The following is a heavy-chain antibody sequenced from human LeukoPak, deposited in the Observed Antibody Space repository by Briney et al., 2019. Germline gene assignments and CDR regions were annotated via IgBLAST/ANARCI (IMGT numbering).Heavy chain of an antibody. D-gene: IGHD4-17*01. CDR3: ARPTTVTTHYFQH. J-gene: IGHJ1*01. V-gene: IGHV4-34*01. CDR1: GGSFSGYY. Sequence: SETLSLTCAVYGGSFSGYYWSWIRQPPGKGLEWIGEINHSGSTNYNPSLKSRVTISVDTSKNQFSLKLNSVTAADTAVYYRARPTTVTTHYFQHWGQGTLATVSS. CDR2: INHSGST.